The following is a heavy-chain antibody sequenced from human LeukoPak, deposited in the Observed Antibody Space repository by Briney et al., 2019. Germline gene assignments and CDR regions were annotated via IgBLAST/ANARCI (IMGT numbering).Heavy chain of an antibody. CDR2: IHYSGST. D-gene: IGHD3-22*01. V-gene: IGHV4-59*01. J-gene: IGHJ3*02. CDR1: GGSISSYY. CDR3: ARARNYYDSSGFYYEGDAFDI. Sequence: PSETLSLTCTVSGGSISSYYWSWIRQPPGKGLEWIGYIHYSGSTNYNPSLKSRVTTSVDTSKNQFSLKLSSVTAADTAVYYCARARNYYDSSGFYYEGDAFDIWGQGTMVTVSS.